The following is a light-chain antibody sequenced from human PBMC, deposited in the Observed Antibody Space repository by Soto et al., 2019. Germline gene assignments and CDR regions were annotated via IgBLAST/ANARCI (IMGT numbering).Light chain of an antibody. Sequence: EIVLTQSPATLSLSPGERATLSCRASQSVSSYLAWYQQKSGQAPRLLIYDASNRATGIPARFSGSGSGTDFTLTISSLEPEDFAVYYCHQRTNWQYTFGQGTKLEIK. V-gene: IGKV3-11*01. J-gene: IGKJ2*01. CDR1: QSVSSY. CDR2: DAS. CDR3: HQRTNWQYT.